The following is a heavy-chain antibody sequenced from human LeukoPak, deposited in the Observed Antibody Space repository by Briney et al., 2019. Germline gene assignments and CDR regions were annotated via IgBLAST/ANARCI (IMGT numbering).Heavy chain of an antibody. V-gene: IGHV4-34*01. CDR2: INHSGST. CDR1: GGTFSGYY. J-gene: IGHJ5*02. CDR3: ASNYGDYATGNIWFDP. D-gene: IGHD4-17*01. Sequence: SETLSLTCAVYGGTFSGYYWSWIRQPPGKGLEWIGEINHSGSTNYNPSLKSRVTISVDTSKNQFSLKLSSVTAADTAVFYCASNYGDYATGNIWFDPWGQGTLVTVSS.